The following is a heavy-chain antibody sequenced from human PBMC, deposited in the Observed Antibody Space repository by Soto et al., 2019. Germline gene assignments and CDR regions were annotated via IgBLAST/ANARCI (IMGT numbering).Heavy chain of an antibody. J-gene: IGHJ5*02. Sequence: GGSLRLSCAASGFTFSSYAMSWVRQAPGKGLEWVSAISGSGGSTYYADSVKGRFTISRDNSKNTLYLRMNSLRAEDTAVYYCAKDIVATILNWFDPWGQGTLVTVSS. CDR2: ISGSGGST. V-gene: IGHV3-23*01. CDR1: GFTFSSYA. D-gene: IGHD5-12*01. CDR3: AKDIVATILNWFDP.